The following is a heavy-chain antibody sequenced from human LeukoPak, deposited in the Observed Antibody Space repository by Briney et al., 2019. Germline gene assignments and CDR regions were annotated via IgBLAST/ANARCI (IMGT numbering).Heavy chain of an antibody. CDR2: ISWDGGST. D-gene: IGHD6-13*01. J-gene: IGHJ6*03. CDR3: AKDGNPDGSSWYYYYYYMDV. Sequence: PGGSLRLSCAASGFTFDDYAMHWVRQAPGKGLEWVSLISWDGGSTYYADSVKGRFTISRDNSKNSLYLQMNSLRAEDTALYYCAKDGNPDGSSWYYYYYYMDVWGKGTTVTVSS. CDR1: GFTFDDYA. V-gene: IGHV3-43D*03.